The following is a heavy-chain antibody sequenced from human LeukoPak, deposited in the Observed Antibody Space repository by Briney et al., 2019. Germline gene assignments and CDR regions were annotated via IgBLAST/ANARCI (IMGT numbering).Heavy chain of an antibody. V-gene: IGHV4-30-4*01. CDR1: GGPISSGDYY. Sequence: SETLSLTCTVSGGPISSGDYYWSWIRQPPGKGLEWIGYIYYSGSTYYNPSLKSRVTISVDTSKNQFSLKLSSVTAADTAVYYCARDLGGYGSGNDWFDPWGQGTLVTVSS. D-gene: IGHD3-10*01. CDR3: ARDLGGYGSGNDWFDP. J-gene: IGHJ5*02. CDR2: IYYSGST.